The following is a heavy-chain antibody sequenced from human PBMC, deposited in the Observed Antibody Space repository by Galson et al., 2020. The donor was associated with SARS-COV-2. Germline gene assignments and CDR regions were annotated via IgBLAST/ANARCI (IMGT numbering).Heavy chain of an antibody. V-gene: IGHV4-31*03. CDR3: ASGLGSVASMDV. Sequence: SETLSLTCTVSGGSISSSGYYWGWIRQPPGKGLEWIGYIYYSGSTYYNPSLKSRVTISVDTSKNQFSLKLSSVTAAGAAVYYCASGLGSVASMDVWGQGTTVTVSS. J-gene: IGHJ6*02. CDR1: GGSISSSGYY. D-gene: IGHD7-27*01. CDR2: IYYSGST.